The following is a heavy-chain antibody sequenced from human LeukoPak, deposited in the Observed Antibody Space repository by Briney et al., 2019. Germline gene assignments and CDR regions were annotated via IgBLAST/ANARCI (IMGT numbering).Heavy chain of an antibody. D-gene: IGHD2-15*01. J-gene: IGHJ6*02. CDR1: GYTFTGYY. V-gene: IGHV1-2*02. Sequence: GASVKVSCKASGYTFTGYYMHWVRQAPGQGLEWMGWINPNSGGTNYAQKFQGRVTITRDTSISTAYMELSRLRSDDTAVYYCARVGSGYYYYYGMDVWGQGTTVTLSS. CDR2: INPNSGGT. CDR3: ARVGSGYYYYYGMDV.